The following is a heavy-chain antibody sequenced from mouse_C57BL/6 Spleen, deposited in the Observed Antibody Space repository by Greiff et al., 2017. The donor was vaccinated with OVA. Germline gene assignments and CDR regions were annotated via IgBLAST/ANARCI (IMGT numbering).Heavy chain of an antibody. CDR2: IWSGGST. J-gene: IGHJ4*01. V-gene: IGHV2-2*01. Sequence: QVQLQQSGPGLVQPSQSLSLTCTVSGFSLTSYGVHWVRQSPGKGLEWLGVIWSGGSTDYNAAFISRLSISKDNSKSQVFFKMNSLQADDTAIYYCARGRIYYDYDDAMDYWGQGTSVTVSS. CDR3: ARGRIYYDYDDAMDY. CDR1: GFSLTSYG. D-gene: IGHD2-4*01.